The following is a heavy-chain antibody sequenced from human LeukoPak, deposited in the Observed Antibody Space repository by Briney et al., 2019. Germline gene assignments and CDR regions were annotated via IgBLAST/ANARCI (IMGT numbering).Heavy chain of an antibody. J-gene: IGHJ4*02. D-gene: IGHD1-20*01. CDR2: INHSGST. Sequence: SETLSLTCAVYGGSFSGYYWSWIRQPPGKGLEWIGEINHSGSTNYNPSLKSRVTISVDTSKNQFSLKLSSVTAADTAVYFCARGYNWNPYYFDYWGQGTLVTVSS. CDR1: GGSFSGYY. CDR3: ARGYNWNPYYFDY. V-gene: IGHV4-34*01.